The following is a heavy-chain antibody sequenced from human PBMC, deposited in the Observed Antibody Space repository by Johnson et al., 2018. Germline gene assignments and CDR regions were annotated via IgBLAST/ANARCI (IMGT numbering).Heavy chain of an antibody. V-gene: IGHV1-69*12. CDR3: ARRPTVVTPGAFDI. D-gene: IGHD4-23*01. CDR1: GGTFSSYA. Sequence: QVQLVQSGAEVKKPGSSVKVSCKASGGTFSSYAISWVRQAPGQGLEWMGGIIPIFGTANYAQKFQGRVTITAKESTSTAYMGLSSLRFEDTAVYYCARRPTVVTPGAFDIWCQGTRVTVSS. CDR2: IIPIFGTA. J-gene: IGHJ3*02.